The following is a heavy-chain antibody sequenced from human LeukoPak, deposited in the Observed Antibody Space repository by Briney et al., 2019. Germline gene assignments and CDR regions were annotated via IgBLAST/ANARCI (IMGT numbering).Heavy chain of an antibody. V-gene: IGHV3-15*01. J-gene: IGHJ4*02. Sequence: GGSLRLSCAASGFTSSNAWMSWVRQAPGKGLEWVGRIKSKTDGGTTDYAAPVKGRFTISRDDSKNTLYLQMSSLKTEDTAVYYCIRVVSGSYFDYWGQGTLVTVSS. CDR3: IRVVSGSYFDY. D-gene: IGHD1-26*01. CDR1: GFTSSNAW. CDR2: IKSKTDGGTT.